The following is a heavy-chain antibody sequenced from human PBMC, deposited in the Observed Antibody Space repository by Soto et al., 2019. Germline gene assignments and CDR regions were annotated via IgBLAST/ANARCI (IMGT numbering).Heavy chain of an antibody. CDR1: GGSISSYY. V-gene: IGHV4-59*01. CDR2: IYYSGST. CDR3: ARGYSSGWYYFDY. D-gene: IGHD6-19*01. J-gene: IGHJ4*02. Sequence: SETLSLTCTVSGGSISSYYWSWIRQPPGKGLEWIGYIYYSGSTNYNPSLKSRVTISVDTSKNQFSLKLSSVTAADTAVYYCARGYSSGWYYFDYWGQGTLVTVSS.